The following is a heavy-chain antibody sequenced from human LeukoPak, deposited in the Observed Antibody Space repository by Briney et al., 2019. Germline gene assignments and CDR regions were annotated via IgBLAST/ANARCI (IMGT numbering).Heavy chain of an antibody. D-gene: IGHD2-21*02. Sequence: ASVKVSCKASGYTFTGYYMHWVRQAPGQGLEWMGWINPNSGGTNYAQKLQGRVTMTRDTSISTAYMELSRLRSDDTAVYYCARGGDSADDFDYWGQGTLVTVSS. CDR2: INPNSGGT. CDR1: GYTFTGYY. J-gene: IGHJ4*02. V-gene: IGHV1-2*02. CDR3: ARGGDSADDFDY.